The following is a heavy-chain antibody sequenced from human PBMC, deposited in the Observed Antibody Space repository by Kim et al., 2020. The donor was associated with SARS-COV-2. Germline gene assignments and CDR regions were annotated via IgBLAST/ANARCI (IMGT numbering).Heavy chain of an antibody. Sequence: SYADSVKGRFTNSRDNAKNTLYLQMNSLRADDTAVYYCTSRSVTAVPYFDYWGQGALVTVSS. V-gene: IGHV3-74*01. J-gene: IGHJ4*02. D-gene: IGHD4-17*01. CDR3: TSRSVTAVPYFDY.